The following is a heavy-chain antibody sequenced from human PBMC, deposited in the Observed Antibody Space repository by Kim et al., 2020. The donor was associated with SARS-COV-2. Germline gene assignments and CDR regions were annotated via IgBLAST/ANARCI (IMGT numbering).Heavy chain of an antibody. Sequence: GGSLRLSCAASGFTFSSYWMSWVRQAPGKGLEWVANIKQDGSEKYYVDSVKGRFTISRDNAKNSLYLQMNSLRAEDTAVYYCARDLWAIVVVPAAEDSGDYRWYFDLWGRGTLVTVSS. CDR2: IKQDGSEK. CDR1: GFTFSSYW. D-gene: IGHD2-2*01. J-gene: IGHJ2*01. CDR3: ARDLWAIVVVPAAEDSGDYRWYFDL. V-gene: IGHV3-7*01.